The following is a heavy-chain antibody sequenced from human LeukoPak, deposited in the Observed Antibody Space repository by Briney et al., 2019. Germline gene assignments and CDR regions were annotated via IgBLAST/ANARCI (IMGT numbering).Heavy chain of an antibody. J-gene: IGHJ4*02. V-gene: IGHV4-34*01. CDR1: GGSFSGYY. CDR3: ARVKKGPRLVPFDY. CDR2: INHSGST. Sequence: WETLSLTCAASGGSFSGYYLSWIRQPPGKGLEWIWEINHSGSTNYNPSLKSRVTISVDTSKNQFSLKLSSVTAADTAVYYCARVKKGPRLVPFDYWGQGTLVTVSS. D-gene: IGHD3-22*01.